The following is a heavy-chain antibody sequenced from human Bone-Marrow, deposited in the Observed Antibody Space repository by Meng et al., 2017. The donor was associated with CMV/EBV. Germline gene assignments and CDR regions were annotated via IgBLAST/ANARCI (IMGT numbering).Heavy chain of an antibody. D-gene: IGHD1-1*01. CDR3: ARGGNDAYYYYYYGMDV. CDR2: ISSSSSYI. V-gene: IGHV3-21*01. CDR1: GFTFSNYW. J-gene: IGHJ6*02. Sequence: GESLKISCVASGFTFSNYWMTWVRQAPGKGLEWVSSISSSSSYIYYADSVKGRFTISRDNAKNSLYLQMNSLRAEDTAVYYCARGGNDAYYYYYYGMDVWGQGTTVTVSS.